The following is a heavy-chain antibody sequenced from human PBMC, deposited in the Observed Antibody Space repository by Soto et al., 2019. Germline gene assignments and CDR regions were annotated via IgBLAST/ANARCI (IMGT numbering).Heavy chain of an antibody. V-gene: IGHV3-30*03. CDR3: APRGYRYGFYALDI. CDR2: ISYDGSKK. CDR1: GFSFSSHD. D-gene: IGHD5-18*01. J-gene: IGHJ3*02. Sequence: QVQLVESGGGVVQPGRSLRLSCAASGFSFSSHDMHWVRQAPGKGLEWVSIISYDGSKKAYADSVKGRFTISRDNSKNTLSLQMNRLRADDAAVYYCAPRGYRYGFYALDIWGQGTMVTVSS.